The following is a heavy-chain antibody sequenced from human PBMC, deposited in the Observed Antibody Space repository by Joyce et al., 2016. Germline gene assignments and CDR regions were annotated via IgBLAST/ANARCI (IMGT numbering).Heavy chain of an antibody. CDR1: GGSFSDYY. J-gene: IGHJ4*02. V-gene: IGHV4-34*02. D-gene: IGHD3-16*01. CDR3: HAAVGNWGRDY. Sequence: QVQLQQWGAGLLKPSETLSLTCAVYGGSFSDYYWSWIRQSPGKGLQWIGETNDRGTTNYNPTLKSRLTISLDTSKNRFSLNLNSVTAADTAVYYCHAAVGNWGRDYWGQGTLVTVSS. CDR2: TNDRGTT.